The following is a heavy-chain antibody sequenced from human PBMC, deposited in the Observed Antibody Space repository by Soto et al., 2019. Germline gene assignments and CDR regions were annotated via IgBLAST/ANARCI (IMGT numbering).Heavy chain of an antibody. Sequence: QVQLVQSGSEVKKPGASVKVSCKASGYTFINHGISWVRQAPGQGLEWMGWISAHNGNTRYAQKVQDRVTMTRDTSTTTVYLELRSLRSDDTAVYYCARENLNNKSWFVFEQWGQGTLVTVSS. CDR1: GYTFINHG. V-gene: IGHV1-18*01. J-gene: IGHJ4*02. CDR3: ARENLNNKSWFVFEQ. D-gene: IGHD3-3*01. CDR2: ISAHNGNT.